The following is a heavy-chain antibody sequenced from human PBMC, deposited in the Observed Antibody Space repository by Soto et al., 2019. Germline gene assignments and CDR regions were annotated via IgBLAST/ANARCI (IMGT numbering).Heavy chain of an antibody. D-gene: IGHD6-13*01. CDR3: ARCSSPVRWFDP. CDR2: INHSGST. Sequence: SETLSLTCAVYGGSFSGYYWSWIRQPPGKGLEWIGEINHSGSTNYNPSLKSRVTISVDTSKNQFSLKLSSVTAADTAVCYCARCSSPVRWFDPWGQGTLVTVSS. J-gene: IGHJ5*02. CDR1: GGSFSGYY. V-gene: IGHV4-34*01.